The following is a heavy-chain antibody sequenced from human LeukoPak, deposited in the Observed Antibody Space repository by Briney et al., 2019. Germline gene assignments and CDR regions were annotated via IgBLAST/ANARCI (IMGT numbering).Heavy chain of an antibody. CDR2: IDYSGST. D-gene: IGHD3-10*01. CDR3: ARARSMVRGVITLSYYYYYYMDV. CDR1: GGSISSYY. J-gene: IGHJ6*03. V-gene: IGHV4-59*01. Sequence: SETLSLTCTVSGGSISSYYWSWIRQPPGKGLEWIGYIDYSGSTNYNPSLKSRVTISVDTSKNQFSLKLSSVTAADTAVYYCARARSMVRGVITLSYYYYYYMDVWGKGTTVTVSS.